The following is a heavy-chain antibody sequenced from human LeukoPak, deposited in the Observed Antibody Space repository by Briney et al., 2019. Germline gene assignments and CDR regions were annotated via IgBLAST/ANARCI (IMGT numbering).Heavy chain of an antibody. J-gene: IGHJ4*02. CDR1: GFTFSNYW. CDR3: AKSRFGGNFVFDY. Sequence: GGSLRLSCAASGFTFSNYWMHWVRQAPGKGLVWVSRINSDGSSTSYADSVKGRFTISRDNAKNTLYLQMNSLRAEDTAVYYCAKSRFGGNFVFDYWGQGTLVTVSS. V-gene: IGHV3-74*01. D-gene: IGHD4-23*01. CDR2: INSDGSST.